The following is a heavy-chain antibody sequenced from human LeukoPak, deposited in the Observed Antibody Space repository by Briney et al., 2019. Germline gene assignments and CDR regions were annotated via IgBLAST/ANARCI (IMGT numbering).Heavy chain of an antibody. Sequence: ASVKVSCKASGGTFSSYAISWVRQAPGQGLEWMGGIIPIFGTANYAQKFQGRVTITADESTSTAYMELSSLRSEDTAVYYCAIKYYHDSSGYYLYYYYGMDVWGQGTTVTVSS. V-gene: IGHV1-69*13. CDR3: AIKYYHDSSGYYLYYYYGMDV. CDR2: IIPIFGTA. D-gene: IGHD3-22*01. J-gene: IGHJ6*02. CDR1: GGTFSSYA.